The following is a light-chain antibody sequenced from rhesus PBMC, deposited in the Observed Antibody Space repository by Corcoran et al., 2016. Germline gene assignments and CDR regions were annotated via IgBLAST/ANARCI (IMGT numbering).Light chain of an antibody. CDR3: QQYNSAPRT. CDR2: YAN. V-gene: IGKV1-32*04. J-gene: IGKJ1*01. Sequence: DIQMSQSPSSLSASVGDRVTITCRASQGISSYLNWYQQKPGKAPKLLIYYANSLASGIPSRFRCMGYCTDLTLTISSLQPEEFATYYCQQYNSAPRTFGQGTKVEIK. CDR1: QGISSY.